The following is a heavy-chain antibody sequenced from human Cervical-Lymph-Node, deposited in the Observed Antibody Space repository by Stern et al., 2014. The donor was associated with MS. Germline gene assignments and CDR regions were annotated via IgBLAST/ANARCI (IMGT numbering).Heavy chain of an antibody. CDR2: IFRDGST. Sequence: EVQLVESGGGLVQPGGSLRLSCAASGVTVSSNYMGLVRHAPRTGLEWGSFIFRDGSTSYADSAKGRFTIYSDNSTTMKYHLLNSLRAEDTAVYYCARDSSGYNYFDDWGQGTLVTVSS. D-gene: IGHD5-24*01. J-gene: IGHJ4*02. CDR3: ARDSSGYNYFDD. CDR1: GVTVSSNY. V-gene: IGHV3-53*01.